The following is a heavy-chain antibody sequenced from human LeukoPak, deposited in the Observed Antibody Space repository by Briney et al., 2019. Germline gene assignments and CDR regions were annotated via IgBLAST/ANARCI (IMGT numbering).Heavy chain of an antibody. D-gene: IGHD1-26*01. CDR2: IYSGTI. CDR3: ARDYSGSSLDY. CDR1: GFTFSSYG. Sequence: PGGSLRLSCAASGFTFSSYGMSWVRQAPGKGLEWVSFIYSGTIHYSDSVKGRFTISRDNSKNTLYLQMNSLRAEDTAVYYCARDYSGSSLDYWGQGTLVTVSS. J-gene: IGHJ4*02. V-gene: IGHV3-66*01.